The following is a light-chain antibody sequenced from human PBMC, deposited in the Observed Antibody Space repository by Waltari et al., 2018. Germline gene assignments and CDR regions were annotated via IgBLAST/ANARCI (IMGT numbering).Light chain of an antibody. Sequence: QSALTQPASVSGSPGQSITISSTGTSSDVGTYNYVSWYQQHPGKAPKLMIYDVSNRPSGVSNRFSGSKSGNTASLTISGLQAEDEADYYCCSYTSSSTYVLFGGGTKLTVL. CDR1: SSDVGTYNY. J-gene: IGLJ2*01. CDR3: CSYTSSSTYVL. CDR2: DVS. V-gene: IGLV2-14*03.